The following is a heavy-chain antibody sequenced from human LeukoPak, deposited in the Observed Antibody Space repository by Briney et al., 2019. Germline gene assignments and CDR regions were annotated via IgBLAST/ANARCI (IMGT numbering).Heavy chain of an antibody. CDR2: ISADDTG. Sequence: TGGSLRLSCAASGFTFSSYAMSWVRQVPGKGLDWVSAISADDTGYYADSVKGRFIVSRDNSKNTLYLQLNRLRVEDTAVYYCAKEHDLWHEEGNWFDPWGQGTLVTVSS. CDR1: GFTFSSYA. J-gene: IGHJ5*02. V-gene: IGHV3-23*01. D-gene: IGHD3-3*01. CDR3: AKEHDLWHEEGNWFDP.